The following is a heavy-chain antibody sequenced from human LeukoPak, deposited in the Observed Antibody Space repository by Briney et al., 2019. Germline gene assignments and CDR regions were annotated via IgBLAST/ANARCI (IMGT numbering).Heavy chain of an antibody. Sequence: GGSLRLSCEASGFTFSNFAMTWVRQAPGQGLEWASGISGSGGSTYYADSVRGRFTISRDNSKNTLYLQMNSLRAEDTAVYYCTKDRGFGEYFPFFYWGQGTLVTVSS. D-gene: IGHD3-10*01. J-gene: IGHJ4*02. CDR2: ISGSGGST. CDR3: TKDRGFGEYFPFFY. V-gene: IGHV3-23*01. CDR1: GFTFSNFA.